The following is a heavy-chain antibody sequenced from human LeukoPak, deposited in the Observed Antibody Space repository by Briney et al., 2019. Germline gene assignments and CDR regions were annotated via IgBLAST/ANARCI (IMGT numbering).Heavy chain of an antibody. J-gene: IGHJ4*02. V-gene: IGHV3-7*01. CDR3: ARDYRGYRAPYYFDY. CDR1: GFTFSSYW. Sequence: PGGSLRLSCAASGFTFSSYWMSWVRQAPGEGLEWVAYIKQDGSEKYYGDSVEGRFTISRDNAKNSLYLQMNSLRAEDTAVYYCARDYRGYRAPYYFDYWGQGTLVTVSS. CDR2: IKQDGSEK. D-gene: IGHD2-15*01.